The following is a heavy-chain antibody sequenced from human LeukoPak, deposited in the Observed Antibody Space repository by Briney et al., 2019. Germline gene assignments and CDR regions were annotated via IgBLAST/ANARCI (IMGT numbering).Heavy chain of an antibody. V-gene: IGHV3-33*01. CDR2: IWYDGINN. J-gene: IGHJ4*02. Sequence: GGSLRLSCAVSGFTFSSYGMHWVRQAPGKGLEWVALIWYDGINNYYADSVKGRFTISRDNSKNTLYLQMNSLRAEDTAVYYCARVMGYNYGYGDYWGQGTLVTVSS. CDR1: GFTFSSYG. CDR3: ARVMGYNYGYGDY. D-gene: IGHD5-18*01.